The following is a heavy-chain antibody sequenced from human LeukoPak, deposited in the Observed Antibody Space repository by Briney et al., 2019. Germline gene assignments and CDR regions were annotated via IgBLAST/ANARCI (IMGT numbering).Heavy chain of an antibody. J-gene: IGHJ4*02. CDR2: ISYDGSNK. CDR3: ARVFGRPYPDEDYFDY. D-gene: IGHD3-10*02. V-gene: IGHV3-30-3*01. Sequence: GGSLRLSCAASGFTFSSYAMHWVRQAPGKGLEWVAVISYDGSNKYYADSVKGRFTISRDNSKNTLYLQMNSLRAEDTAVYYCARVFGRPYPDEDYFDYWGQGTLVTVSS. CDR1: GFTFSSYA.